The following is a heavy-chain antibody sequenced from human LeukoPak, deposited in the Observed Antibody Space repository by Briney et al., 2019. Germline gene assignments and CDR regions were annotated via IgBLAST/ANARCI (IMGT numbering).Heavy chain of an antibody. J-gene: IGHJ4*02. D-gene: IGHD5-24*01. CDR2: IKSNGRTT. CDR1: GFIVSSDH. V-gene: IGHV3-74*01. CDR3: ARDGRLDGYNGIVDN. Sequence: GGSLRPSCAASGFIVSSDHMNWVRQAPGKGLVWVSSIKSNGRTTSYADSVKGRFTISRDNAKNTLYLQMNSLRVEDTAVYYCARDGRLDGYNGIVDNWGQGTLVTVSS.